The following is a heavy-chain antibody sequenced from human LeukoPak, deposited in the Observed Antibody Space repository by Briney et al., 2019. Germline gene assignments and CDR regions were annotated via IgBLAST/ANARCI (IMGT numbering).Heavy chain of an antibody. CDR3: AKVRLRALVALCFDY. CDR1: GFTFDVYA. J-gene: IGHJ4*02. Sequence: PGGSLRLSCAASGFTFDVYAMQWVRQAPGKGLEWVSLISGDGGSTYYADSVKGRFTISRDNSKNSLYLQMNSLRTEDTALYYCAKVRLRALVALCFDYWGQGTLVTVSS. CDR2: ISGDGGST. V-gene: IGHV3-43*02. D-gene: IGHD2-21*01.